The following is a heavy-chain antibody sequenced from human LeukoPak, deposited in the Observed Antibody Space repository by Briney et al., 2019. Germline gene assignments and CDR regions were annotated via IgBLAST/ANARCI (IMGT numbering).Heavy chain of an antibody. CDR3: ARRYLSAADPFDY. V-gene: IGHV4-39*01. CDR1: GGSISSSSYC. Sequence: SETLSLTCTVSGGSISSSSYCWGWIRQPPGKGLEWIGSIYYSGSTYYNPSLKSRVTISVDTSKNQFSLKLSSVTAADTAVYYCARRYLSAADPFDYWGQGTLVTVSS. CDR2: IYYSGST. J-gene: IGHJ4*02. D-gene: IGHD2-2*01.